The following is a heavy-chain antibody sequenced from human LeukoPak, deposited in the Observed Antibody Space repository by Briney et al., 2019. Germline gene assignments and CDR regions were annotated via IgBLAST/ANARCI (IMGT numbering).Heavy chain of an antibody. Sequence: GGSLRLSCAASGFTFSSYAMNWVRLAPGKGLEWVSGISGSGGSTFYADSVKGRFTISRDNSKNTLYLQMNSPRAEDTAVYYCAKLEVVAAEDYWGQGTLVTVSS. CDR2: ISGSGGST. CDR1: GFTFSSYA. V-gene: IGHV3-23*01. D-gene: IGHD2-2*01. J-gene: IGHJ4*02. CDR3: AKLEVVAAEDY.